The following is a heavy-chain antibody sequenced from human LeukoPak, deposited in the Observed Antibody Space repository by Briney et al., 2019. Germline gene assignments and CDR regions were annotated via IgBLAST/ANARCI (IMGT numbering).Heavy chain of an antibody. D-gene: IGHD1-14*01. Sequence: GGSLRLSCTASGFTLTNNWMHWVRQVPGKGLEWVSRVNTYGANTNYADSVRGRFTISRDNAKNTLYLQMDSLRAEDSAIYYCAREFSPEDAFDLWGQGTRVTVSS. CDR1: GFTLTNNW. CDR2: VNTYGANT. CDR3: AREFSPEDAFDL. J-gene: IGHJ3*01. V-gene: IGHV3-74*01.